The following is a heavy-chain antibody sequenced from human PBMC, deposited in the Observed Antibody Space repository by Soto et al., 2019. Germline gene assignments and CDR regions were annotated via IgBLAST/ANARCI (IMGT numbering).Heavy chain of an antibody. CDR3: VDVFTGSTFGY. Sequence: QLHLQESGPGLVKPSETLSLTCTVTGVSIGTSGDYWGWVRQPPGKGLEWIGSVYRTGSVYYNPSLYNPSLESRLIITVDTSKNQFSLKLRSVTAADTAVYYCVDVFTGSTFGYWGQGTLVTVSS. D-gene: IGHD3-9*01. CDR1: GVSIGTSGDY. J-gene: IGHJ4*02. V-gene: IGHV4-39*01. CDR2: VYRTGSV.